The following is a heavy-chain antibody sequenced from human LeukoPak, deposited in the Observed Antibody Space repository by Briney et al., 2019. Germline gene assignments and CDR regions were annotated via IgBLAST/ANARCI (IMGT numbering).Heavy chain of an antibody. CDR2: ISAYNGNT. D-gene: IGHD2-15*01. CDR1: GYTFTSYG. J-gene: IGHJ4*02. CDR3: ARDSPSDYIVVVVAATPPFDY. V-gene: IGHV1-18*04. Sequence: GASVKVSCKASGYTFTSYGISWVRQAPGQGLEWMGWISAYNGNTNYAQKLQGRVTMTTDTSTSTAYMELRSLRSDDTAVYYCARDSPSDYIVVVVAATPPFDYWGQGTLVTVSS.